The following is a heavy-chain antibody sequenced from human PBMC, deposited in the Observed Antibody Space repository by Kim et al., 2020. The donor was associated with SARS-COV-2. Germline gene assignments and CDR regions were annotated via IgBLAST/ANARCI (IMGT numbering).Heavy chain of an antibody. V-gene: IGHV3-30*18. Sequence: GGSLRLSCAASGFIFSSSGIHWVRQVPGKGLQWVTFISHDGTNKYYADSVKGRFTISRDNSKNTLFLQMDSLRAEDTAVYYCAKDMTYYYGSGKEAFAIWGQGAMVTVSS. CDR3: AKDMTYYYGSGKEAFAI. J-gene: IGHJ3*02. CDR1: GFIFSSSG. CDR2: ISHDGTNK. D-gene: IGHD3-10*01.